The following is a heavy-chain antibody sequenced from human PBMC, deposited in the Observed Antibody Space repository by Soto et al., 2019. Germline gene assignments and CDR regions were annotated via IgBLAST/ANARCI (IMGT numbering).Heavy chain of an antibody. D-gene: IGHD4-17*01. V-gene: IGHV4-31*03. CDR2: IYYSGGT. CDR3: ARLNTALYYFVY. Sequence: SETLSLTCTVSGGSISSGAYYWTWIRQHPGKGLEWIGHIYYSGGTGYNPSLRSRLTISVDTSKNHFSLKLSSVTAADTAVYNCARLNTALYYFVYWGQGTLVTVPQ. J-gene: IGHJ4*02. CDR1: GGSISSGAYY.